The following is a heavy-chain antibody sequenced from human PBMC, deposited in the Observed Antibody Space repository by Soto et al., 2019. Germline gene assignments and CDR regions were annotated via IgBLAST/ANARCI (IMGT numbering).Heavy chain of an antibody. CDR2: INTHNGNT. CDR3: TREGSAPYYYYGMDA. J-gene: IGHJ6*02. D-gene: IGHD3-10*01. V-gene: IGHV1-18*01. Sequence: QVQLEQSAPEVKKPGASVKVSCKASGYTFTTYGISWVRQAPGQGLEWMGWINTHNGNTNYAQNLQARVIMTADTSTSTAYMELRSLRSDDTAVYYCTREGSAPYYYYGMDAWGQGTTVTVSS. CDR1: GYTFTTYG.